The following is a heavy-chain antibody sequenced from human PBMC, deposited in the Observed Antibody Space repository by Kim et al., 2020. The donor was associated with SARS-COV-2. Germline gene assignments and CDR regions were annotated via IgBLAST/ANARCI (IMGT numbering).Heavy chain of an antibody. J-gene: IGHJ4*02. V-gene: IGHV3-7*01. CDR2: DGSEK. CDR3: ARKNYFDY. Sequence: DGSEKSYWDSVKGRFTHSRDNAKNALYLQMNSLRAEDTAVYYCARKNYFDYWGQGTLVTVSS.